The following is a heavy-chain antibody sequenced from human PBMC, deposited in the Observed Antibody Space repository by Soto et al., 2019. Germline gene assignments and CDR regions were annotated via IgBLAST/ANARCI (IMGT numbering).Heavy chain of an antibody. Sequence: QVQLVQSGAEVKKPGASVKVSCKASGYTFTSYYMHWVRQAPGQGLEWMGIINPSGGSTSYAQKFQGRVTMTRDTSTSTFYMELSILRSEDTAVYYCARVYCSGGSCYSIDYWGQGTLVTVSS. CDR3: ARVYCSGGSCYSIDY. CDR2: INPSGGST. J-gene: IGHJ4*02. CDR1: GYTFTSYY. V-gene: IGHV1-46*03. D-gene: IGHD2-15*01.